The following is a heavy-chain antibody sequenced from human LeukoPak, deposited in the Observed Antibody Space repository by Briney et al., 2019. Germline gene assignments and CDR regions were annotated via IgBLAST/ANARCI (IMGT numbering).Heavy chain of an antibody. D-gene: IGHD2-21*02. J-gene: IGHJ3*02. CDR1: GGSISSSSYY. V-gene: IGHV4-39*07. CDR2: IYYSGST. Sequence: PSETLSLTCTVSGGSISSSSYYWGWIRQPPGKGLEWIGSIYYSGSTYYNPSLKSRVTISVDTSKNQFSLKLSSVTAADTAVYYCARGETYCGGDCNDIWGQGAMVTVSS. CDR3: ARGETYCGGDCNDI.